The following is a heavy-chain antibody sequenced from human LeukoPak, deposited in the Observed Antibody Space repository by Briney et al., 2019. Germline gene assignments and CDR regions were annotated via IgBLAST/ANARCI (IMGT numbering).Heavy chain of an antibody. V-gene: IGHV1-18*01. CDR1: GYTFTNYG. CDR3: AREGGIARPPYLYYYIDV. J-gene: IGHJ6*03. CDR2: ISAYSGHT. D-gene: IGHD6-6*01. Sequence: ASVKVSCKASGYTFTNYGISWVRQAPGQGLEWMGWISAYSGHTKYVQRLQGRVTMTTDTSTSTAYMELRSLRSDDTAVSYCAREGGIARPPYLYYYIDVWGKGTTVTVSS.